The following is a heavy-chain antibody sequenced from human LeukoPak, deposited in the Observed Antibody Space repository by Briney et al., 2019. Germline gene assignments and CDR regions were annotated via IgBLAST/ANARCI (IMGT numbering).Heavy chain of an antibody. CDR2: IYPGDSDT. J-gene: IGHJ5*02. CDR3: ARLSGYCSSTSCYRLNWFDP. V-gene: IGHV5-51*01. D-gene: IGHD2-2*01. CDR1: GYSFTSYW. Sequence: GESLKISCKGSGYSFTSYWIGWVRQMPGKGLEWMGIIYPGDSDTRYSPSFQGQVTISADKSISTAYLQWSSLKASDTAMYCCARLSGYCSSTSCYRLNWFDPWGQGTLVTVSS.